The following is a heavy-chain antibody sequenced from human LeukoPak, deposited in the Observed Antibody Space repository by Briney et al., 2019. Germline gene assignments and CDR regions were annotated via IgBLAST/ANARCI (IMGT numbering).Heavy chain of an antibody. CDR3: ARDYGDYKFDY. J-gene: IGHJ4*02. CDR1: GYAFTGYY. D-gene: IGHD4-17*01. CDR2: INPNSGGT. Sequence: ASVKVSCKASGYAFTGYYIHWVRQAPGQGLEWMGWINPNSGGTNYAQKFQGWVTMTRDTSISTAYMELSRLRSDDTAVYYCARDYGDYKFDYWGQGTLVTVSS. V-gene: IGHV1-2*04.